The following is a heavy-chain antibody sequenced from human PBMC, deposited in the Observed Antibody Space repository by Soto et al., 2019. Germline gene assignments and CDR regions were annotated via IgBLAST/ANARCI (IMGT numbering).Heavy chain of an antibody. V-gene: IGHV1-69*02. CDR1: GGTFNTYT. J-gene: IGHJ4*02. CDR2: IIPILGIA. Sequence: QVQLVQSGAEVKKPGSSVKVSCTASGGTFNTYTINWVRQAPGQGLEWMGRIIPILGIANYAQKFQGRVTITADKSTTTAYMELSSLRSDDTAVYYCARGLGSGWQRIDYWGQGALVTVSS. D-gene: IGHD6-19*01. CDR3: ARGLGSGWQRIDY.